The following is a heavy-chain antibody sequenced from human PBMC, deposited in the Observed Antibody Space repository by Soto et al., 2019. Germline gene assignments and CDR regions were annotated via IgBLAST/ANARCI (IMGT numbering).Heavy chain of an antibody. J-gene: IGHJ4*02. CDR1: GYTFTGFY. CDR2: INPKSGDT. CDR3: ASGGSTVTREFDY. V-gene: IGHV1-2*04. D-gene: IGHD4-17*01. Sequence: QVQLVQSGAEVKKPGASVKVSCKASGYTFTGFYMHWVRQAPGQGLEWMGWINPKSGDTEYAQNFQGWVTMTRDTSINTAYMELSRLRSDDTAVYYCASGGSTVTREFDYWGQGTLVSVSS.